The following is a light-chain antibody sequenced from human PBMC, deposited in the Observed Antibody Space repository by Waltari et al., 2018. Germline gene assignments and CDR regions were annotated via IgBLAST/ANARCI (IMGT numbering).Light chain of an antibody. CDR3: CSYAGTPRVV. J-gene: IGLJ2*01. CDR2: EVN. CDR1: NNDLGSYNL. V-gene: IGLV2-23*02. Sequence: QSALTPPSSVSGSPGPTSPIPCTGTNNDLGSYNLVSWYQQHPGKAPKFIIFEVNKRPSGVSNRFSGSKSGNTASLTVSGLHPEDEADYYCCSYAGTPRVVFGGGTKLTVL.